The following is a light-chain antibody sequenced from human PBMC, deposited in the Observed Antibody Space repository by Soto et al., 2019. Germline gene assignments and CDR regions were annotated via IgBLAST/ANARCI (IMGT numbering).Light chain of an antibody. Sequence: EIVLTQSPATLSLSPGERGTLSCRASQSVNDVAWYQQKPGQAPRLLIYDVSNRATGIPARFSGSGSGTDFTLTISSLEPEDFAVYYCQQLTKNTFGQGSKLEIK. V-gene: IGKV3-11*01. J-gene: IGKJ2*01. CDR3: QQLTKNT. CDR1: QSVND. CDR2: DVS.